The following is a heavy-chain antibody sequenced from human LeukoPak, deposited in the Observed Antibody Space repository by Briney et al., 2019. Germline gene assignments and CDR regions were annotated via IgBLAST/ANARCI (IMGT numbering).Heavy chain of an antibody. Sequence: ASVKVSCKASGYTFTGYYMHWVRQAPGQGLEWMGWINPNSGGTNYAQKFQGRVTMTRDTSISTAYMELSRLRSDDTAVYYCVSSLDEDYSNLDYWGQGTLVTVSS. D-gene: IGHD4-11*01. J-gene: IGHJ4*02. V-gene: IGHV1-2*02. CDR2: INPNSGGT. CDR3: VSSLDEDYSNLDY. CDR1: GYTFTGYY.